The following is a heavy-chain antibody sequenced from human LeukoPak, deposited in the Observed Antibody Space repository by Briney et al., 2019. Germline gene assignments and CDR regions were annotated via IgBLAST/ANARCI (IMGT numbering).Heavy chain of an antibody. CDR3: ASQATKIRVPDY. J-gene: IGHJ4*02. CDR2: ISSSSSYI. V-gene: IGHV3-21*01. CDR1: GFTFSSYS. D-gene: IGHD2-8*01. Sequence: PGGSLRLSCAASGFTFSSYSMNWVRQAPGKGLEWVSSISSSSSYIYYADSVKGRFTISRDNAKNSLYLQMNSLSAEDTAVYYCASQATKIRVPDYWGQGTLVTVSS.